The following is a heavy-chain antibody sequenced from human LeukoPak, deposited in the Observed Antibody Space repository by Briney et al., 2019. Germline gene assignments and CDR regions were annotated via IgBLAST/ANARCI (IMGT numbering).Heavy chain of an antibody. CDR3: ARGTVVTQY. CDR1: GGSISSGGYS. J-gene: IGHJ4*02. Sequence: EASQTLSLTCTVSGGSISSGGYSWSWIRQHPGKGLEWIGYIYYSGSTNYNPSLKSRVTISVDTSKNQFSLKLSSVTAADTAVYYCARGTVVTQYWGQGTLVTVSS. V-gene: IGHV4-31*03. CDR2: IYYSGST. D-gene: IGHD2-21*02.